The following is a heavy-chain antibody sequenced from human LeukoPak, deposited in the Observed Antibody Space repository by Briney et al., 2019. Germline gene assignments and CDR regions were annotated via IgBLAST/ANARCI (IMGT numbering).Heavy chain of an antibody. J-gene: IGHJ4*02. CDR2: INPNSGGT. Sequence: ASVKVSCKASGYTFTGYYMHWVRQAPGQGLEWMGRINPNSGGTNYAQKFQGRVTMTRDTSISTAYMELSRLRSDDTAVYYCARGAYYDSSGYYPFDYWGQGTLVTVSS. V-gene: IGHV1-2*06. D-gene: IGHD3-22*01. CDR1: GYTFTGYY. CDR3: ARGAYYDSSGYYPFDY.